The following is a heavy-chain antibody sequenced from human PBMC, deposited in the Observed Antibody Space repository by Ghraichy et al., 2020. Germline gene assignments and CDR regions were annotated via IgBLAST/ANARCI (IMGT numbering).Heavy chain of an antibody. CDR1: GYTFTSYD. D-gene: IGHD1-26*01. V-gene: IGHV1-8*01. Sequence: ASVKVSCKASGYTFTSYDINWVRQATGQGLEWMGWMNPKSGNTGYAQKFQGRVTMTRDTSITTAYMELSSLRSEDSAVYYCARGSYDYYYYAMDVWGQGTTVTVSS. CDR2: MNPKSGNT. CDR3: ARGSYDYYYYAMDV. J-gene: IGHJ6*02.